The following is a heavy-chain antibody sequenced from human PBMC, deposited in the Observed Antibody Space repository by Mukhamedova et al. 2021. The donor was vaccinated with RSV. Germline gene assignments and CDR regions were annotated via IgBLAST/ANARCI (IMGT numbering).Heavy chain of an antibody. Sequence: GLEWVSYISSSGSTIYYADSVKGRFTISRDNAKNSLYLQMNSLRAEDTAVYYCARVKYYDFCLDYWGQGNLVTVSS. CDR2: ISSSGSTI. V-gene: IGHV3-11*01. CDR3: ARVKYYDFCLDY. D-gene: IGHD3/OR15-3a*01. J-gene: IGHJ4*02.